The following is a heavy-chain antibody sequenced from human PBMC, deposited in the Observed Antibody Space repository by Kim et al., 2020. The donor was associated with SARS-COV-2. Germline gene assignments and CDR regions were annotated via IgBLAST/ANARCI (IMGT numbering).Heavy chain of an antibody. Sequence: SETLSLTCAVYGGSFSAYSWIWIRQAPGKGLEWIGEVNHSGITKYYPSLKSRVTISVDTTKNQFSLKLHSVTAADTAAFYCARGRAGVVPSPILGLGPYCYYYAMDVWGQGTTVTVS. CDR1: GGSFSAYS. CDR3: ARGRAGVVPSPILGLGPYCYYYAMDV. CDR2: VNHSGIT. J-gene: IGHJ6*02. V-gene: IGHV4-34*01. D-gene: IGHD2-21*01.